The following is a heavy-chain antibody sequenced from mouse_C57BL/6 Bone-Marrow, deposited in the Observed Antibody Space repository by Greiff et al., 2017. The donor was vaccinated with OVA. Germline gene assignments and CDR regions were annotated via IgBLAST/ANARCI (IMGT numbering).Heavy chain of an antibody. CDR2: IHPNSGST. V-gene: IGHV1-64*01. J-gene: IGHJ1*03. Sequence: QVQLQQPGAELVKPGASVKLSCKASGYTFTSYWMHWVKQRPGQGLEWIGMIHPNSGSTNYNEKFKSKATLTVDNSASTAYMQLSSLTSGDSAVYYCARPLWLLHWYFDVWGTGTTVTVSS. CDR3: ARPLWLLHWYFDV. CDR1: GYTFTSYW. D-gene: IGHD2-2*01.